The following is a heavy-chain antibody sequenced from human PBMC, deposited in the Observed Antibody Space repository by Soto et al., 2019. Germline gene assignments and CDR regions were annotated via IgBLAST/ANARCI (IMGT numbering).Heavy chain of an antibody. Sequence: LRLSCAASGFTFSSYGMHWVRQAPGKGLEWVAVISYDGSNKYYADSVKGRFTISRDNSKNTLYLQMNSLRAEDTAVYYCAKVRGGSYGVGDYWSQGTLVTVSS. D-gene: IGHD1-26*01. CDR3: AKVRGGSYGVGDY. CDR1: GFTFSSYG. J-gene: IGHJ4*02. V-gene: IGHV3-30*18. CDR2: ISYDGSNK.